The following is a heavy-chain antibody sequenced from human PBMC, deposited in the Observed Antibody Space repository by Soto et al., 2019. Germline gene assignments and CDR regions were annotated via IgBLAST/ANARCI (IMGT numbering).Heavy chain of an antibody. D-gene: IGHD2-2*01. CDR1: VLTFSNAW. J-gene: IGHJ6*02. CDR2: IKSKTDGGTT. Sequence: GGSLRLSCAASVLTFSNAWMNWVRQAPGKGLEWVGRIKSKTDGGTTDYAAPVKGRFTISRDDSKNTLYLQMNSLKTEDTAVDYCTKEVVVVPAAMGSYYYYGRDVWGQGTTVTVSS. V-gene: IGHV3-15*07. CDR3: TKEVVVVPAAMGSYYYYGRDV.